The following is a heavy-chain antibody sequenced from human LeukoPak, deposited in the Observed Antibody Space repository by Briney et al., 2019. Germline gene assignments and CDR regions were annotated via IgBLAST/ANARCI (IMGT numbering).Heavy chain of an antibody. J-gene: IGHJ4*02. CDR3: ASDSSGYYDY. CDR2: IHYSGST. D-gene: IGHD3-22*01. V-gene: IGHV4-59*01. CDR1: GGSISSYY. Sequence: SETLSLTCTVSGGSISSYYWSWIRQPPGKGLEWIGYIHYSGSTNYNPSLKSRVTISVDTSKNQFSLKLSSVTAADTAVYYCASDSSGYYDYWGQGTLVTVSS.